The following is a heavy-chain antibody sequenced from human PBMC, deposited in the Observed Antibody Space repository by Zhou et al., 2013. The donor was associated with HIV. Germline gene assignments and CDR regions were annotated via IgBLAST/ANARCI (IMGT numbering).Heavy chain of an antibody. J-gene: IGHJ6*02. D-gene: IGHD3-22*01. Sequence: QVQLQESGPGVVKPSETLSLTCTVSKYSISSGFYWGWIRQPPGKGLEWIGSIYHRGTTYYNPSLKSRVTISVDTSKNQFSLKLSSVTAADTAVYYCARDLGYDTSGNYGYEYGMGVWGQGTAVTVSS. CDR2: IYHRGTT. V-gene: IGHV4-38-2*02. CDR1: KYSISSGFY. CDR3: ARDLGYDTSGNYGYEYGMGV.